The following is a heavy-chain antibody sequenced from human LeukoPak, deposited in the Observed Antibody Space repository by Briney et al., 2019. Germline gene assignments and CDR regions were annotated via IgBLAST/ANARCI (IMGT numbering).Heavy chain of an antibody. CDR3: AKYIVLTATRTFDY. Sequence: GGSLRLSCAASGFTFSSYGMHWVRQAPGKGLEWVAVIWYDGSNKYYADSVKGRFTISRDNSKNTLYLQMNSLRAEDTAVYYCAKYIVLTATRTFDYWGQGTLVTVSS. J-gene: IGHJ4*02. D-gene: IGHD2-21*02. V-gene: IGHV3-33*06. CDR1: GFTFSSYG. CDR2: IWYDGSNK.